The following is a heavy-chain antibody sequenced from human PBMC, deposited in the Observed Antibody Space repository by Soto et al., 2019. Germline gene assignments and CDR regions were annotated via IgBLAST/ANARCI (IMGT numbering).Heavy chain of an antibody. Sequence: SVKVSCKASGDTFSSYAISWVRQAPGQGLEWMGGIIPIFGTANYAQKFQGRVTITADESTSTAYMELSSLRSEDTAVYYCARAAHSGYDYYYYGMDVWGQGTTVTVSS. CDR2: IIPIFGTA. CDR3: ARAAHSGYDYYYYGMDV. CDR1: GDTFSSYA. D-gene: IGHD5-12*01. J-gene: IGHJ6*02. V-gene: IGHV1-69*13.